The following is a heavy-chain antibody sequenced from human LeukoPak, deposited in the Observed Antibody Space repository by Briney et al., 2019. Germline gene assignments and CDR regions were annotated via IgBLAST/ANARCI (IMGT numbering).Heavy chain of an antibody. V-gene: IGHV3-30*02. Sequence: GGSLRLSCAASGFTFSSYGMHWVRQAPGKGLEWVAFIRYDGSNKYYADSVKGRFIISRDNSNNTLYLQMNNLRPDDTALYYCAKSLYTNYDAIDVWGQGTMVTVSS. J-gene: IGHJ3*01. CDR1: GFTFSSYG. CDR2: IRYDGSNK. D-gene: IGHD4-11*01. CDR3: AKSLYTNYDAIDV.